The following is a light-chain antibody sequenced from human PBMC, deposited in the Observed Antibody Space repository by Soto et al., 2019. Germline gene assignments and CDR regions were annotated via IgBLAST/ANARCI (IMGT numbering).Light chain of an antibody. CDR2: GAS. J-gene: IGKJ2*01. CDR3: QPYYNWPPFP. CDR1: QSVSCN. V-gene: IGKV3-15*01. Sequence: DIVLTQSPATLSVSPGDIATLSCRASQSVSCNVAWYQQKPGQTPRLLIYGASTRATGVPPRFSGSRYGTEFTLTISGRQSEDFAFYYCQPYYNWPPFPVGQGTKQDFK.